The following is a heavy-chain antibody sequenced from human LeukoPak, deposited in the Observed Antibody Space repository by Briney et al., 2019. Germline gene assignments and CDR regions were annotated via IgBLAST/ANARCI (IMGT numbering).Heavy chain of an antibody. D-gene: IGHD4-11*01. CDR3: ARHYDYGNRDAFDI. CDR1: GGSISSYY. V-gene: IGHV4-59*08. J-gene: IGHJ3*02. Sequence: PSETLSLTCTVSGGSISSYYWSWIRQPPGKGLEWIGYIYYSGSTNYNPSLKSRVTISVDTSKNQFSLKLSSVTAADTAVYYCARHYDYGNRDAFDIWGQGTTVTVSS. CDR2: IYYSGST.